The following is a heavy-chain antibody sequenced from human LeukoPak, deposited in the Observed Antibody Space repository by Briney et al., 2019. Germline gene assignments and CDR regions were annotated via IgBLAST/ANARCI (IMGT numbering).Heavy chain of an antibody. CDR3: ARGASRSSRYVGGYFQH. V-gene: IGHV3-21*01. Sequence: GGSLRLSCAASGFTFSSYSMNWVRQAPGKGLEWVSSISSSSSYIYYADSVKGRFTISRDNAKNSLYLQMNSLRAEDTAVYYCARGASRSSRYVGGYFQHWGQGTLVTVSS. CDR2: ISSSSSYI. J-gene: IGHJ1*01. CDR1: GFTFSSYS. D-gene: IGHD6-13*01.